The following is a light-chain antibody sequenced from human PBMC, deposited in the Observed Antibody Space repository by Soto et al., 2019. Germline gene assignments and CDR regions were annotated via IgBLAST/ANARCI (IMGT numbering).Light chain of an antibody. CDR2: AAS. V-gene: IGKV1-39*01. CDR3: QQSFSTPWT. CDR1: QSISSY. Sequence: DIPMTQSPSSLSASVGDRVTITCRASQSISSYLIWHQQKPGKAPNLLIYAASSLQSGVPSRFSGSGSGTDFTLTISSLQPEDFATYDCQQSFSTPWTFGQGTKVEIK. J-gene: IGKJ1*01.